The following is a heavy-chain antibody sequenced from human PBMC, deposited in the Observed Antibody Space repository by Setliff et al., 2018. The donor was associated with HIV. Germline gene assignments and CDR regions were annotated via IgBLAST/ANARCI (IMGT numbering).Heavy chain of an antibody. CDR1: GYTFTSYY. CDR2: INPSGGSS. J-gene: IGHJ4*02. D-gene: IGHD4-17*01. V-gene: IGHV1-46*01. Sequence: ASVKVSCKASGYTFTSYYMNWVRQAPGQGLEWMGIINPSGGSSTYAQKFQGRVTITADESTTTAYMELSSLRSEDTAVYYCARERNYGVNRPFDYWGQGTLVTVSS. CDR3: ARERNYGVNRPFDY.